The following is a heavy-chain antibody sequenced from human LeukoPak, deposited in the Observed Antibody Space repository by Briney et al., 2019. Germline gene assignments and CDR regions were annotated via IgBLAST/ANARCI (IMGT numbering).Heavy chain of an antibody. Sequence: GGSLRLSCAASGFTFISYWMSWVRQAPGKVLEWVANIKHDGSVQYCVDSVKGRFTISRDNAKNSLYLQMNSLRAEDTAVYYCARDPEDYYDSSAYYDGFDMWGQGTMVTVSS. CDR2: IKHDGSVQ. CDR1: GFTFISYW. V-gene: IGHV3-7*01. J-gene: IGHJ3*02. D-gene: IGHD3-22*01. CDR3: ARDPEDYYDSSAYYDGFDM.